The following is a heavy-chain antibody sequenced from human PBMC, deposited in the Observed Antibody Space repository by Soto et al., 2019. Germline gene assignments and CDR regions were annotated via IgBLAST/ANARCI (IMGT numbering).Heavy chain of an antibody. V-gene: IGHV4-59*08. CDR1: GGSISSYY. CDR3: ARQWGDYVCDY. CDR2: IYYTGTT. D-gene: IGHD3-16*01. J-gene: IGHJ4*02. Sequence: PSETLSLTCTVSGGSISSYYWSWIRQPPGKGLEWIGYIYYTGTTTYNPSIKSRVTISVDTSKNQFSLKLSSVTAADTAVHYCARQWGDYVCDYRGQRTLVTVSS.